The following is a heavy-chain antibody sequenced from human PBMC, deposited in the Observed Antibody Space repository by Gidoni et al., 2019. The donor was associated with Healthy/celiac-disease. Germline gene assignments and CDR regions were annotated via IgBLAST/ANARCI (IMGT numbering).Heavy chain of an antibody. Sequence: QLQLQESGPGLVKPSETLSLTCTVSGGSISSSSYYWGWIRQPPGKGREWIGSIYYSGSTYYNPSLKSRVTISVDTSKNQFSLKLSSVTAADTAVYYCARPGGAGFDIWGQGTMVTVSS. V-gene: IGHV4-39*01. CDR2: IYYSGST. D-gene: IGHD3-10*01. CDR3: ARPGGAGFDI. CDR1: GGSISSSSYY. J-gene: IGHJ3*02.